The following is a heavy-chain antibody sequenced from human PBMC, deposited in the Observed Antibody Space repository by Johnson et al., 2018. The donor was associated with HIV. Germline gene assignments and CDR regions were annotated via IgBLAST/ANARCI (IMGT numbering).Heavy chain of an antibody. CDR3: ARDPLGGAFDM. CDR1: GFTFSSYG. Sequence: SGFTFSSYGMHWVRQAPGRGLECVAIINGDGSSKLYVDYVKGRFTVSRDNAGNSLSLQMSSLRVDDTAIYYCARDPLGGAFDMWGQGTMVTVSS. V-gene: IGHV3-7*01. CDR2: INGDGSSK. J-gene: IGHJ3*02.